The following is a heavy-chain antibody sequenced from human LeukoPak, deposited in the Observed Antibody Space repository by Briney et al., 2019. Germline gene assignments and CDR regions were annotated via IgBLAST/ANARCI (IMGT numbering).Heavy chain of an antibody. V-gene: IGHV3-23*01. CDR1: GFTFSSNA. CDR3: AKSTVSPNYYDSSGSFDY. J-gene: IGHJ4*02. CDR2: TSSSRGGT. Sequence: GRSLRLSCAASGFTFSSNAMTWVRQAPGKGLGWVSPTSSSRGGTIYADSVKGRFTISIDNSKNTLYLQMNSLRAEETAVYYCAKSTVSPNYYDSSGSFDYWGQGALVTASS. D-gene: IGHD3-22*01.